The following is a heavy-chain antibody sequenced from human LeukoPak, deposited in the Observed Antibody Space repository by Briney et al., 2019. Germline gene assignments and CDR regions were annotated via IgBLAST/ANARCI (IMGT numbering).Heavy chain of an antibody. CDR1: GYTFTSYD. CDR2: MNPNSGNT. D-gene: IGHD3/OR15-3a*01. J-gene: IGHJ4*02. CDR3: ARVGPSPYFDY. Sequence: VASVKVSCKASGYTFTSYDINWVRPATGEGLEWMGWMNPNSGNTGYEQKFQGRVTITRNPSISTAYMELSSLRSEDTAVYYCARVGPSPYFDYWGQGTLVTVSS. V-gene: IGHV1-8*03.